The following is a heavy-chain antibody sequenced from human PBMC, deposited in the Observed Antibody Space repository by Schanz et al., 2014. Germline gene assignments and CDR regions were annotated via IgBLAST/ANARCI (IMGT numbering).Heavy chain of an antibody. J-gene: IGHJ6*03. Sequence: EVQLVESGGVVVQPGGSLRLSCAASGFSFRKSAMSWVRQAPGKGLEWVASIKQEGDEKNYVDSVKGRFTISRDNAKKSLFLQMNSLRADDTAVYYCVRDRGFCANDICWLRYYMDVWGNGTTVTVSS. CDR1: GFSFRKSA. CDR3: VRDRGFCANDICWLRYYMDV. D-gene: IGHD2-8*01. V-gene: IGHV3-7*01. CDR2: IKQEGDEK.